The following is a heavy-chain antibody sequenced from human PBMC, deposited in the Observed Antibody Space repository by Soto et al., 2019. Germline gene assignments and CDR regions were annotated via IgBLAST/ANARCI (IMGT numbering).Heavy chain of an antibody. CDR3: ARGLEQTHYYLDV. J-gene: IGHJ6*03. V-gene: IGHV5-51*01. CDR2: IYPADSDT. CDR1: GDSFTSYW. Sequence: GESLKISCKGSGDSFTSYWIAWVRQMPGKGLEWMGMIYPADSDTRYNPSFQGQVTISADKSTSTAYLQWSSLKASDTALYFCARGLEQTHYYLDVWGKGTTVTVSS. D-gene: IGHD1-1*01.